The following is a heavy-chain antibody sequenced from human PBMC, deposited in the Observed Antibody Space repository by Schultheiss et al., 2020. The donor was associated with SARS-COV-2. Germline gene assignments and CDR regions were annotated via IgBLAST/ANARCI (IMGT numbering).Heavy chain of an antibody. J-gene: IGHJ4*02. CDR2: INPNSGGT. CDR1: GYTFTGYY. V-gene: IGHV1-2*02. CDR3: ARGPMIVVVITGPPDY. D-gene: IGHD3-22*01. Sequence: ASVKVSCKASGYTFTGYYMHWVRQAPGQGLEWMGWINPNSGGTNYAQKFQGRVTMTMDTSISTAYMELSRLRSDDTAVYYCARGPMIVVVITGPPDYWGQGTLVTVSS.